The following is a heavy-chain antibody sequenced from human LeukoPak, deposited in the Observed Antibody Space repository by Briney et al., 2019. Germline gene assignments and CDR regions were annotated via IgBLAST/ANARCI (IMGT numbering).Heavy chain of an antibody. CDR1: GYTFTSYA. CDR2: INTNTGSP. CDR3: ARARNYYDSSDEAFDI. D-gene: IGHD3-22*01. V-gene: IGHV7-4-1*02. J-gene: IGHJ3*02. Sequence: ASVKVSCKASGYTFTSYAMNRVRQAPGQGLEWMGWINTNTGSPTYAQGFTGRFVFSLDTSVSTAYLQISSLKAEDTAVYYCARARNYYDSSDEAFDIWDQGTMVTVSS.